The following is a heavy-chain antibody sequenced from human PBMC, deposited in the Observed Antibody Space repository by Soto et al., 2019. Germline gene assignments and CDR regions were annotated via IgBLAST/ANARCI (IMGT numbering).Heavy chain of an antibody. CDR1: GNRFTSYW. CDR3: ARPAVIAGDYYYYGMDV. J-gene: IGHJ6*02. V-gene: IGHV5-51*01. CDR2: IYPGDSDT. D-gene: IGHD6-13*01. Sequence: XDSLKGSWKCSGNRFTSYWIGLVFQMPGKGLEWMGIIYPGDSDTRYSPSFQGQVTISADKSISTAYPQWSSLKASDTAMYYCARPAVIAGDYYYYGMDVWGQGTTVTVSS.